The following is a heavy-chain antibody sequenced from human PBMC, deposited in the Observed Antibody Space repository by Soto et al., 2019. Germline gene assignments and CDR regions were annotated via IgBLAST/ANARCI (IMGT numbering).Heavy chain of an antibody. V-gene: IGHV3-15*07. Sequence: EVQLVESGGGLVEPGGSLRLSCAASGFNFINAWMHWVRQAPGKGLEWVGRIKSKTDGGTTDYAAPVKGRFIISRDDSKNTLYLQIHRLKMEDTAVYYCSALGVWGQGTTVTVSS. D-gene: IGHD1-26*01. CDR3: SALGV. CDR2: IKSKTDGGTT. J-gene: IGHJ6*02. CDR1: GFNFINAW.